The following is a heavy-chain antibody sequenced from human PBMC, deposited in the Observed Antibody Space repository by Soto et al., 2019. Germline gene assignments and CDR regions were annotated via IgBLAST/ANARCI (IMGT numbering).Heavy chain of an antibody. CDR1: GFTFSSYA. CDR2: VSLSGGTT. CDR3: AKAPVTYYYDNGGSPD. D-gene: IGHD3-22*01. V-gene: IGHV3-23*01. J-gene: IGHJ4*02. Sequence: HPGGSLRLSCAASGFTFSSYAMSWVRQAPGKGLEWVSTVSLSGGTTDYADSVKGRFTISRDNSKNTVYLQMNSLRAEDTALYYCAKAPVTYYYDNGGSPDWGQGTRVTVSS.